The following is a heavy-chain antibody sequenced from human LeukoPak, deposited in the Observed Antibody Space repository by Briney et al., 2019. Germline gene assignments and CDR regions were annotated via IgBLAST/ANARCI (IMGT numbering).Heavy chain of an antibody. Sequence: GRSLRLSCAASGFTISGYGIHWVRQAPGKGLEWVAIIWYDGSNKYYSDSVKGRFTISRDNSKNTLYVQMNSLRAEDTAVYYCARDFYHDSSGCIDYWGQGTLVTVSS. CDR1: GFTISGYG. D-gene: IGHD3-22*01. V-gene: IGHV3-33*01. CDR2: IWYDGSNK. J-gene: IGHJ4*02. CDR3: ARDFYHDSSGCIDY.